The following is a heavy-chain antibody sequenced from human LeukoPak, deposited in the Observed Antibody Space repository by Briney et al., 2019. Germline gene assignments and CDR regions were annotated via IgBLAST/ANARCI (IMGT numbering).Heavy chain of an antibody. V-gene: IGHV4-59*12. CDR1: GGSISSYY. CDR2: IYYSGST. CDR3: ARVEQWLGFDY. Sequence: SETLSLTCTVSGGSISSYYWSWIRQPPGKGLEWIGYIYYSGSTNYNPSLKSRVTISVDKSKNQFSLRLSSVTAADTAVYYCARVEQWLGFDYWGQGTLVTVSS. D-gene: IGHD6-19*01. J-gene: IGHJ4*02.